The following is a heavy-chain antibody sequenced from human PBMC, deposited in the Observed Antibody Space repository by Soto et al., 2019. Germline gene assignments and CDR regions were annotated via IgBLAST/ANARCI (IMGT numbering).Heavy chain of an antibody. V-gene: IGHV4-61*01. CDR2: VYYNGNT. Sequence: PEETLSLTCTVTGGSVSSGRYFWTWIRQPPGKGLEWIGYVYYNGNTDYNPSLKSRVTISVDTSKNQFSLKLSSVTAAETAMYYCARVFSSSWFYYFDYWGQGALVTVSS. CDR1: GGSVSSGRYF. D-gene: IGHD6-13*01. CDR3: ARVFSSSWFYYFDY. J-gene: IGHJ4*02.